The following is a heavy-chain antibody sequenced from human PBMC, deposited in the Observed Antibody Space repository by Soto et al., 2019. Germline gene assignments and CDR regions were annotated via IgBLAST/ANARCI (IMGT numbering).Heavy chain of an antibody. D-gene: IGHD3-22*01. Sequence: SETLSLTCTVSGGSISSGGYYWSWIRQHPGKGLEWIGYIYYSGSTYYNPSLKSRVTISVDTSKNQFSLKLSSVTAADTAVYNCARFSDSSGYYPTPGNWFDPWGQGTLVTVSS. J-gene: IGHJ5*02. CDR1: GGSISSGGYY. CDR2: IYYSGST. V-gene: IGHV4-31*03. CDR3: ARFSDSSGYYPTPGNWFDP.